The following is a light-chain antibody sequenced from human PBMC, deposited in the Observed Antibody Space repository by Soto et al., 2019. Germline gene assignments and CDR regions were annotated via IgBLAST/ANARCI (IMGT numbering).Light chain of an antibody. CDR2: DIS. J-gene: IGKJ5*01. V-gene: IGKV3-11*01. Sequence: EFVLTQSPATLSLSPGERAILSCRASQSVSGSLAWYQQKPGQAPRLLIYDISTRSAAIPARFSGSGSGTDFTLTGSSLEPEDFALYYCQQSSNRITFGQGTRLEIK. CDR1: QSVSGS. CDR3: QQSSNRIT.